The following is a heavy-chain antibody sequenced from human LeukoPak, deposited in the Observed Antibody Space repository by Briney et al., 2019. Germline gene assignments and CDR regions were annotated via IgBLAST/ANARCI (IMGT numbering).Heavy chain of an antibody. V-gene: IGHV4-59*01. Sequence: SETLSLTCTVSGGSISSYYWSWIRQPPGKGLEWIGYIYYSGSTNYNPSLKSRVTISVDTTKNQFSLKLSSVTAADTAVYYCATKPGKYNWNDDYWGQGTLVTVSS. D-gene: IGHD1-20*01. CDR2: IYYSGST. J-gene: IGHJ4*02. CDR3: ATKPGKYNWNDDY. CDR1: GGSISSYY.